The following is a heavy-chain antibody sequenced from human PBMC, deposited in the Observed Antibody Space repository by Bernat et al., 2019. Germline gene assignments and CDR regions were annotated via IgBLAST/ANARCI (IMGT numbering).Heavy chain of an antibody. D-gene: IGHD4-17*01. CDR1: GYTFTSYG. J-gene: IGHJ4*02. CDR3: ARVTTARTVTKRVLDY. CDR2: ISAYNGNT. V-gene: IGHV1-18*04. Sequence: QVQLVQSGAEVKKPGASVKVSCKASGYTFTSYGISWVRQAPGQGLEWMGWISAYNGNTNYAQKLQGIVTITTDTTTTTAYMELRRLRSDDTAVYYWARVTTARTVTKRVLDYWGQGTLVTVSS.